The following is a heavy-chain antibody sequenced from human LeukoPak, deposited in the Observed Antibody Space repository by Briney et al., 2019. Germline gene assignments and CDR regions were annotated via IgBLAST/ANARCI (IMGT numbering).Heavy chain of an antibody. CDR2: MNPNSGNT. D-gene: IGHD4-23*01. Sequence: ASVKVSCKASGGTFSSYAISWVRQAPGQGLEWMGWMNPNSGNTGYAQKFQGRVTITRNTSISTAYMELSSLRSEDTAVYYCARTNYGGNSKYFQHWGQGTLVTVSS. CDR1: GGTFSSYA. J-gene: IGHJ1*01. V-gene: IGHV1-8*03. CDR3: ARTNYGGNSKYFQH.